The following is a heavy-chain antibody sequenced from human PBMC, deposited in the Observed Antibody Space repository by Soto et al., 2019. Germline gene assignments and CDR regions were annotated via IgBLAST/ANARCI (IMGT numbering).Heavy chain of an antibody. Sequence: PGEPMKISCEGSGYRLTSYWIGWVLKMPGKGLEWMGIIYPGDSDTRYSPSFQGQVTISADKSISTAYLQWSSLKASDTAMYYCARMGITGTRVVGALDIWGQGTMGTVS. J-gene: IGHJ3*02. CDR2: IYPGDSDT. V-gene: IGHV5-51*01. CDR3: ARMGITGTRVVGALDI. CDR1: GYRLTSYW. D-gene: IGHD1-20*01.